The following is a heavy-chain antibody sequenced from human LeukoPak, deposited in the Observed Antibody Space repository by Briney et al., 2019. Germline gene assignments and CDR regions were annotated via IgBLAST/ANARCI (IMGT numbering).Heavy chain of an antibody. V-gene: IGHV3-48*01. CDR2: ISSSSTI. Sequence: GGSLRLSCAASGFTFSSYSMNWVRQAPGKGLEWVPYISSSSTIYYADSVKGRFTISRDNAKNSLYLQMNSLRAEDTAVYYCARGLVITPFGYWGQGTLVTVSS. D-gene: IGHD3-22*01. CDR1: GFTFSSYS. J-gene: IGHJ4*02. CDR3: ARGLVITPFGY.